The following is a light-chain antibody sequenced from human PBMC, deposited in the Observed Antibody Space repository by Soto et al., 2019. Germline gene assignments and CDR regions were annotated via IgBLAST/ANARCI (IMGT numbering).Light chain of an antibody. CDR1: QSVTSSY. J-gene: IGKJ2*01. V-gene: IGKV3-20*01. Sequence: EIVWTQSPGTLSLSPGERATLSCRASQSVTSSYLAWYQQKPGQAPRLLIYGASRRATDIPDRFSGSGSGTDFTLTISRLEPEDFAVYYCQLYGSSSYTFGQGTKVDIK. CDR3: QLYGSSSYT. CDR2: GAS.